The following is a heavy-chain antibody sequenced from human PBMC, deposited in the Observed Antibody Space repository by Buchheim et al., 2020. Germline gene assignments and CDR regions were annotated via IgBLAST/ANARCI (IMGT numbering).Heavy chain of an antibody. Sequence: QVQLVESGGGVVQPGRSLRLSCAASGFTFSSRGMHWVRQAPGKGLEWVAHITHDGSKKYYADSVKGRFTVSRVIHRNTLFLQMNNLRTEDTAVYYCTSSNPPDYWGQGT. D-gene: IGHD4-11*01. J-gene: IGHJ4*02. CDR3: TSSNPPDY. CDR1: GFTFSSRG. V-gene: IGHV3-30*03. CDR2: ITHDGSKK.